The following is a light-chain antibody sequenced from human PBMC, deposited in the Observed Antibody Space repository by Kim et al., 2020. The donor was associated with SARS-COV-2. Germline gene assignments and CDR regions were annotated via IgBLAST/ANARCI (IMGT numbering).Light chain of an antibody. CDR1: SLRSYY. Sequence: ALGQTGRITCQGDSLRSYYASWYQQKPGQAPVLVIYGKNNRPSGIPDRFSGSSSGNTASLTITGAQAEDEADYYCNSRDSSGNNWVFGGGTQLTIL. J-gene: IGLJ3*02. CDR2: GKN. V-gene: IGLV3-19*01. CDR3: NSRDSSGNNWV.